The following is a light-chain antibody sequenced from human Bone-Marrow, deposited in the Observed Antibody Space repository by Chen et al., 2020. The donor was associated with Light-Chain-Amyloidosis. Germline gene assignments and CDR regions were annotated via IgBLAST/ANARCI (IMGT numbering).Light chain of an antibody. CDR3: VAALQIPHT. V-gene: IGKV2-28*01. CDR1: QSLLHSSGYNS. CDR2: LSS. Sequence: DIVLTQSPLSLPVTPGEPASISCRSSQSLLHSSGYNSLDWYLQKQGQSPQLLIYLSSTRVSGVPDRFSGRGWRTDFTLKISRVDAEDVGVYYCVAALQIPHTFGQGTKLEI. J-gene: IGKJ2*01.